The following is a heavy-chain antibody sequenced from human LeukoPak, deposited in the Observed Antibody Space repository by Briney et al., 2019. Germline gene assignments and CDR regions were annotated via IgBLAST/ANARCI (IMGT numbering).Heavy chain of an antibody. Sequence: PSETLSLTCTVSGGSISSSSYYWGWIRQPPGKGLEWIGSIYYSGSPYYNPSLKSRVTVSVDTARTQFSLKLTSVTAADTAVYYCASRYSSSWSEGYFDYWGQGTLVTVSS. CDR2: IYYSGSP. V-gene: IGHV4-39*01. CDR1: GGSISSSSYY. J-gene: IGHJ4*02. D-gene: IGHD6-13*01. CDR3: ASRYSSSWSEGYFDY.